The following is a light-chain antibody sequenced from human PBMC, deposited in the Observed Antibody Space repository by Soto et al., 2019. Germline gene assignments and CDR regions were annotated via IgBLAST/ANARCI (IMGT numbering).Light chain of an antibody. Sequence: QSALTQPASVSGSPGQSITISCTGTSSDVGGYNYVSWYQQHPGKAPKLMTYDVSNRPSGVSNRFSGSKSGNTASLTISGLQAEDEADYYFSSYTSSSTLVFGGGTKLTVL. CDR3: SSYTSSSTLV. CDR2: DVS. CDR1: SSDVGGYNY. J-gene: IGLJ3*02. V-gene: IGLV2-14*01.